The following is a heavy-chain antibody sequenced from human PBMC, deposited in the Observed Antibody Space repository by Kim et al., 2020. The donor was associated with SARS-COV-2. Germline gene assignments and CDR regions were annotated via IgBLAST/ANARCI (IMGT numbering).Heavy chain of an antibody. D-gene: IGHD3-16*01. V-gene: IGHV3-48*02. CDR1: GFSFSSYA. CDR2: SSSTYAI. Sequence: GGSLRLSCAASGFSFSSYAMNWVRQAPGKGLDWISYSSSTYAIFYADSVRGRFTVARDNGKNSLYLQMDSLRDDDMAVYFCARDHDWGFDYWGQGIMVTVSS. CDR3: ARDHDWGFDY. J-gene: IGHJ4*02.